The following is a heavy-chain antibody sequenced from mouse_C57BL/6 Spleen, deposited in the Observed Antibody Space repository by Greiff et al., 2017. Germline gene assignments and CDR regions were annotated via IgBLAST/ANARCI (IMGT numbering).Heavy chain of an antibody. V-gene: IGHV1-7*01. J-gene: IGHJ4*01. CDR2: INPSSGYT. D-gene: IGHD1-1*01. Sequence: VMLVESGAELAKPGASVKLSCKASGYTFTSYWMYWVKQRPGQGLEWIGYINPSSGYTKYNQKFKDKATLTADKSSSTAYMQLSSLTYEDSAVYYCARAYYGSSSYAMDYWGQGTSVTVSS. CDR3: ARAYYGSSSYAMDY. CDR1: GYTFTSYW.